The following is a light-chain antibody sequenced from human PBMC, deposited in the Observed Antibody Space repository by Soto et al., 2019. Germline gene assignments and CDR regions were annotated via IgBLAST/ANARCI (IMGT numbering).Light chain of an antibody. CDR3: QQCGSSPWK. CDR1: QSISIY. CDR2: GAS. V-gene: IGKV1-39*01. Sequence: DIQMTQSPSSLSASVGDRVTITCRASQSISIYLNWYQLKPGKAPNLLMYGASYLKSGIPDRFSGGGYGTDFTLTISRLEPEDSAVYYCQQCGSSPWKFGQGTKGDIK. J-gene: IGKJ1*01.